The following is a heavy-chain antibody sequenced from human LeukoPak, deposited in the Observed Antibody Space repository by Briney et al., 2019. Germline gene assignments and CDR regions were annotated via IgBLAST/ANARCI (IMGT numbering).Heavy chain of an antibody. V-gene: IGHV1-46*01. CDR2: INPGGSST. J-gene: IGHJ3*02. CDR1: GYTFTSYY. D-gene: IGHD3-22*01. CDR3: ASGGLYDSSGYIEADAFDI. Sequence: ASVKVSCKASGYTFTSYYLHWVRQAPGQGLEWMGVINPGGSSTTYAQKFQGRVTMTRDTSTSTVYMELSSLRSEDTAVYYCASGGLYDSSGYIEADAFDIWGQGTMVTVSS.